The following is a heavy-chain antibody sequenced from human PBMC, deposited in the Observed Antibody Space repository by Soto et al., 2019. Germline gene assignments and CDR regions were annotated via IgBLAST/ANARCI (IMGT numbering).Heavy chain of an antibody. D-gene: IGHD3-22*01. CDR3: ARDGVGDSSGYYPHWYFDL. CDR2: IIPIFGTA. Sequence: SVKVSCKASGGTFSSYAISWVRQAPGQGLEWMGGIIPIFGTANYAQKFQGRVTITADESTSTAYMGLSSLRSEDTAVYYCARDGVGDSSGYYPHWYFDLWGRGTLVTVSS. J-gene: IGHJ2*01. CDR1: GGTFSSYA. V-gene: IGHV1-69*13.